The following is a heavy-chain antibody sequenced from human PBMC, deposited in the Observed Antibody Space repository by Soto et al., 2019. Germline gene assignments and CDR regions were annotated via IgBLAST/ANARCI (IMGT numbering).Heavy chain of an antibody. CDR3: ARDKRSWEVAATYYFDC. Sequence: ASVKVSCKASGYTFTSYGISWVRQAPGQGLEWMGWISAYNGNTNYAQKFQGRVTMTTDTSTSTAYMELRSLRSNDTAVYYCARDKRSWEVAATYYFDCWGQGTLVTVSS. V-gene: IGHV1-18*01. CDR1: GYTFTSYG. J-gene: IGHJ4*02. D-gene: IGHD1-26*01. CDR2: ISAYNGNT.